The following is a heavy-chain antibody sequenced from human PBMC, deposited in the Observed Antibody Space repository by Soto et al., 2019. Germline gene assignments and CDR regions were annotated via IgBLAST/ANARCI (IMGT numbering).Heavy chain of an antibody. CDR1: GGSFSGYY. Sequence: QVQLQQWGAGLLKPSETLSLTCAVYGGSFSGYYWSWIRQPPGKGLEWIGEINHSGSTNYNPSLKIRFTISVDTSKNQFSLKLSSVTAAATAVYYCARERFGELRYGMDVWGQGTTVTVSS. D-gene: IGHD3-10*01. J-gene: IGHJ6*02. V-gene: IGHV4-34*01. CDR2: INHSGST. CDR3: ARERFGELRYGMDV.